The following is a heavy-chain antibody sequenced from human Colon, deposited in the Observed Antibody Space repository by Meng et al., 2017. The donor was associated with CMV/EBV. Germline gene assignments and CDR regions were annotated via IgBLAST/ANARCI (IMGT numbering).Heavy chain of an antibody. J-gene: IGHJ6*02. CDR3: ARAGALWFGGGLDV. Sequence: GGSLRLSCAASGFTFSAYAMHWVRQATGKGLEWVSAIGTAYNTYYPASVKGRFTIYRENAKNSLYLQMNSVRAGDTAVYYCARAGALWFGGGLDVWGQGTTVTVSS. CDR2: IGTAYNT. D-gene: IGHD3-10*01. CDR1: GFTFSAYA. V-gene: IGHV3-13*01.